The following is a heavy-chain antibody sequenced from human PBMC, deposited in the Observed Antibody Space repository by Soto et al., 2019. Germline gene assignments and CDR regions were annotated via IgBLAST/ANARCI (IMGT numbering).Heavy chain of an antibody. J-gene: IGHJ4*02. Sequence: ASVKVSCKVSGYTLTELSMHWVRQAPGQGLEWMGGIDAENGKTNYAQKFQGRVTMTTDTSTSTAYMELRSLRSDDTAVYYCATNGPGDYWGQATLVTVSS. D-gene: IGHD2-8*01. CDR3: ATNGPGDY. CDR1: GYTLTELS. V-gene: IGHV1-24*01. CDR2: IDAENGKT.